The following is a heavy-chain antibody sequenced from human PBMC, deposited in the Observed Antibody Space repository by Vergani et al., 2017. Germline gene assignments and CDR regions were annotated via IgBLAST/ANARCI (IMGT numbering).Heavy chain of an antibody. CDR1: GGTFSSYA. CDR2: IIPIFGTA. CDR3: AGDASDIVVVPAAEAGYYYYGMDV. D-gene: IGHD2-2*01. Sequence: QVQLVQSGAEVKKPGSSVKVSCKASGGTFSSYAISWVRQAPGQGLEWMGGIIPIFGTANYAQKFQGRVTITADKSTSTAYMELSSLRSEDTAVYYCAGDASDIVVVPAAEAGYYYYGMDVWGQGTTVTVSS. J-gene: IGHJ6*02. V-gene: IGHV1-69*06.